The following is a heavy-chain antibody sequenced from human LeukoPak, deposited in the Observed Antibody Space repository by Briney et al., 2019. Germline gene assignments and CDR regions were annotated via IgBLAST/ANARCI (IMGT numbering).Heavy chain of an antibody. J-gene: IGHJ3*02. CDR3: ARVSGSYYGAFDI. D-gene: IGHD1-26*01. V-gene: IGHV3-20*01. Sequence: PGGSLRLSCAASGFTFDDYGMSWVRQAPGKGLEWVSGINWNGGSTGYADSVKGRFTNSRDNAKNSLYLQMNSLRAEDTALYHCARVSGSYYGAFDIWGQGTMVTVSS. CDR2: INWNGGST. CDR1: GFTFDDYG.